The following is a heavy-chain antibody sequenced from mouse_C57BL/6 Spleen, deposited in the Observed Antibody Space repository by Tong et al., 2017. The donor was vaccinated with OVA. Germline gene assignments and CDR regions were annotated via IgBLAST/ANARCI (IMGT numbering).Heavy chain of an antibody. CDR3: AASRGYDYAMDY. CDR1: GFTFSSYA. D-gene: IGHD1-1*01. CDR2: ISSGRSYT. J-gene: IGHJ4*01. Sequence: EVQLVESGGDLVKPGGSLKLSCAASGFTFSSYAMSWVRQTPEKRLEWVATISSGRSYTYYPDSVKGRFTISRDNAKNTLYMQMSSLRSEDTAMYYCAASRGYDYAMDYWGQGTSVTVSS. V-gene: IGHV5-9-3*01.